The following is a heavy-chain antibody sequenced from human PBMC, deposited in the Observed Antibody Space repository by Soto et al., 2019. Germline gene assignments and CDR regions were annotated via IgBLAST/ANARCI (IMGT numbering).Heavy chain of an antibody. V-gene: IGHV1-2*02. CDR3: ARVPRNDILTGSSIDY. D-gene: IGHD3-9*01. Sequence: ASVKVSCKASGYTFTGYYMHWVRQAPGQGLEWMGWINPNSCGTNYAQKFQVRVAMTRDTSISTAYMELSRLRSDDTAVYYCARVPRNDILTGSSIDYWGQGSLVTVSS. CDR2: INPNSCGT. J-gene: IGHJ4*02. CDR1: GYTFTGYY.